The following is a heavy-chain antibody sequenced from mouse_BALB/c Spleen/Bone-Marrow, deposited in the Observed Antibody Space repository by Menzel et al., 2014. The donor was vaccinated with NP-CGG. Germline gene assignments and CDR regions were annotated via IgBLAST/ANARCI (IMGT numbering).Heavy chain of an antibody. D-gene: IGHD2-12*01. J-gene: IGHJ4*01. Sequence: QLVESGPELVKPGASVKVSCKASGYAFTKYNMFWVKQSHGKSLEWIGYIDPYSGGTNYNQKFKGKATLTVDKSSSTAYMHLNSLTSEDSAVYYCARELSRAMDYWGQGNSVTVSS. CDR3: ARELSRAMDY. CDR1: GYAFTKYN. CDR2: IDPYSGGT. V-gene: IGHV1S135*01.